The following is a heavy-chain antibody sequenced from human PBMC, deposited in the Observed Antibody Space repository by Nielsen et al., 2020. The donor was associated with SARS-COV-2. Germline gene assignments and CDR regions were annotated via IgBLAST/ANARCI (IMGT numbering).Heavy chain of an antibody. Sequence: SETLSLTCAVSGGSVSSNDWWTWVRQSPGPGLEWIGEVSHSGSTYYNPSLKSRVSISLDTSKNQFSLKLTSVTAADSAVYYCVRGYGSGSLYTFYQYSGVVVWGQGTTVTVSS. D-gene: IGHD3-10*01. J-gene: IGHJ6*02. V-gene: IGHV4-4*02. CDR2: VSHSGST. CDR1: GGSVSSNDW. CDR3: VRGYGSGSLYTFYQYSGVVV.